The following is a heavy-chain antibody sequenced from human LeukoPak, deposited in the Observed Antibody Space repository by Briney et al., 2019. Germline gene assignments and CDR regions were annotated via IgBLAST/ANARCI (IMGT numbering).Heavy chain of an antibody. J-gene: IGHJ3*02. CDR3: ARQVGVDDAFDI. V-gene: IGHV3-74*01. CDR2: INSDASST. CDR1: GFTFSTYW. D-gene: IGHD1-26*01. Sequence: GGSLRLSCAASGFTFSTYWMHWVRQAPGRGLMWVSRINSDASSTSYADSVKGRFTVSRDNAKNTLFLQMNSLRAEDTAVYYCARQVGVDDAFDIWGQGTKVTVSS.